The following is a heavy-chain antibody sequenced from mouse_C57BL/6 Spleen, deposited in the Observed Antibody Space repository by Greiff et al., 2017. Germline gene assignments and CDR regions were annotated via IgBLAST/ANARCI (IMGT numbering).Heavy chain of an antibody. CDR1: GFSLPSYG. CDR3: ARSGGLLRYFDY. D-gene: IGHD1-1*01. J-gene: IGHJ2*01. Sequence: VKLMESGPGLVQPSQSLSITRTVSGFSLPSYGVHWVRQSPGKGLEWLGVIWSGGSTDYNAAFISRLSISKDNSKSQVFFKMNSLQADDTAIYYCARSGGLLRYFDYWGQGTTLTVSS. CDR2: IWSGGST. V-gene: IGHV2-2*01.